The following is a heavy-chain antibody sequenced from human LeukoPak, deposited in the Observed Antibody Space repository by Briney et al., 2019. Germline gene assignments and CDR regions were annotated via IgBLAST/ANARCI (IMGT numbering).Heavy chain of an antibody. CDR3: ARGSITMVRGVIGYYYYGMDV. CDR1: GGSFSGYY. J-gene: IGHJ6*02. Sequence: SETLSLTCAIYGGSFSGYYWSWIRQPPGKGLEWIGEINHSGSTNYNPSLKSRVTISVDTSKNQFSLKLSSVTAVDTAVYYCARGSITMVRGVIGYYYYGMDVWGQGTTVTVSS. CDR2: INHSGST. D-gene: IGHD3-10*01. V-gene: IGHV4-34*01.